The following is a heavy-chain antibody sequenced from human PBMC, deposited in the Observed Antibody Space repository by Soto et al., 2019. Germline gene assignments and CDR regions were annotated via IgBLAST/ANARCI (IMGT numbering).Heavy chain of an antibody. Sequence: QVQLVQSGAEVKKPGASVKVSCKASGYTFTSYGISWVRQAPGQGLEWMGWISAYNGNTNYAQKLQGRVTMTTDTSTSTAYMELRSLRSDDPAVYYCAIPMGGYCSSPSCFVGWFDPWGQGTLVTVSS. CDR3: AIPMGGYCSSPSCFVGWFDP. CDR2: ISAYNGNT. V-gene: IGHV1-18*01. CDR1: GYTFTSYG. J-gene: IGHJ5*02. D-gene: IGHD2-2*01.